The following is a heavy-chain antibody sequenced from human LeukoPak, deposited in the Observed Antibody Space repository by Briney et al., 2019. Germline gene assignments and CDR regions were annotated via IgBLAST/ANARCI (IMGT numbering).Heavy chain of an antibody. CDR2: ISSSSSYI. J-gene: IGHJ4*02. CDR1: GFTFSSHS. V-gene: IGHV3-21*01. CDR3: ARDLYCSGGSCYVGFDY. Sequence: PGGSLRLSCAASGFTFSSHSMNWVRQAPGKGLEWVSSISSSSSYIYYADSVKGRFTISRDNAKNSLYLQMNSLRAEDTAVYYCARDLYCSGGSCYVGFDYWGQGTLVTVPS. D-gene: IGHD2-15*01.